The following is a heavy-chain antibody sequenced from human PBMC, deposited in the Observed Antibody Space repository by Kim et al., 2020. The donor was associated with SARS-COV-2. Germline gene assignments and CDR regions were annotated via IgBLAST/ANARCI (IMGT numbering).Heavy chain of an antibody. Sequence: GGSLRLSCKGSGYSFTSYWISWVRQMPGKGLEWMGRIDPSDSYTNYSPSFQGHVTISADKSISTAYLQWSSLKASDTAMYYCAITAGGYSGYEADYWGQGTLVTVSS. V-gene: IGHV5-10-1*01. CDR1: GYSFTSYW. CDR3: AITAGGYSGYEADY. J-gene: IGHJ4*02. CDR2: IDPSDSYT. D-gene: IGHD5-12*01.